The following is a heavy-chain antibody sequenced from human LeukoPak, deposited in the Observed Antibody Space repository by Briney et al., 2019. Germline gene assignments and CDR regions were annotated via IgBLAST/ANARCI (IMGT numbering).Heavy chain of an antibody. CDR1: GFTFSSYW. J-gene: IGHJ5*02. CDR3: ARVQSQIYGVYVPWFDP. D-gene: IGHD4-17*01. Sequence: PGGSLRISCAASGFTFSSYWMHWVRQAPGKGLVWVSRINSDGSSTSYADSVKGRFTISRDNAKDTLYLQMNSLRAEDTAVYYCARVQSQIYGVYVPWFDPWGQGTLVTVSS. CDR2: INSDGSST. V-gene: IGHV3-74*01.